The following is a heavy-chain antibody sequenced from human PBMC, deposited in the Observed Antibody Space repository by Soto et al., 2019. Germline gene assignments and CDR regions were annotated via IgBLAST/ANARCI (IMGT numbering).Heavy chain of an antibody. V-gene: IGHV3-53*01. D-gene: IGHD3-10*01. CDR2: IYRGDST. J-gene: IGHJ5*02. CDR1: GFSVSTNF. CDR3: AKEDFGEPQINWFDP. Sequence: GSLRLSCAASGFSVSTNFMSWVRQAPGKGPEWVSTIYRGDSTYYADSVKGRFTISRDNSKNTLYLQMNSLRAEDTAVYYCAKEDFGEPQINWFDPWGQGT.